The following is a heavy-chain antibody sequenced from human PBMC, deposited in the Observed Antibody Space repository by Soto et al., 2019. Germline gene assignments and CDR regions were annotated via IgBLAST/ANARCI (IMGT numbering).Heavy chain of an antibody. Sequence: QVQLVQSGAEVKKPGASVKVSCKASGYTFTSYGISWVRQAPGQGLEWMGWISAYNGNTNYAQKLQGRVTMTTDTSXCTAYMELRGLRSDDTAVYYCASSLLVGYGLEGESDWGQGTLVTVSS. CDR3: ASSLLVGYGLEGESD. D-gene: IGHD5-18*01. CDR2: ISAYNGNT. J-gene: IGHJ4*02. V-gene: IGHV1-18*01. CDR1: GYTFTSYG.